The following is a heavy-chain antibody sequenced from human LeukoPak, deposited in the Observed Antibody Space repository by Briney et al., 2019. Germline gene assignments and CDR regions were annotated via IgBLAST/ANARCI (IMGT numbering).Heavy chain of an antibody. CDR1: GESMSGFY. CDR2: MHYTGST. J-gene: IGHJ4*02. CDR3: ASGVDFDY. D-gene: IGHD2-15*01. V-gene: IGHV4-59*08. Sequence: PSETLSLTCTVSGESMSGFYWNWIRQPPGKGLEWIGYMHYTGSTNYNPSLKSRVTISIDTSKNQFSLKLSSVTASDTAVYYCASGVDFDYWGQGALVTVSS.